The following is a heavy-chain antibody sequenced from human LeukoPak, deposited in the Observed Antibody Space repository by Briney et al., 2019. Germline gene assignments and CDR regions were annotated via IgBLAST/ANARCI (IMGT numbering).Heavy chain of an antibody. CDR3: ARELTYGSGSYED. CDR1: GHTFTSYA. D-gene: IGHD3-10*01. CDR2: INAGNGNT. J-gene: IGHJ4*02. V-gene: IGHV1-3*01. Sequence: GASVKVSCKASGHTFTSYAMHWVRQAPGQRLEWMGWINAGNGNTKYSQKFQGRVTITRDTSASTAYMELSSLRSEDTAVYYCARELTYGSGSYEDWGQGTLVTVSS.